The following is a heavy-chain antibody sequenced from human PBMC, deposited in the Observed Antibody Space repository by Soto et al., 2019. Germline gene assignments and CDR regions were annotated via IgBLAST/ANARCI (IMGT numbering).Heavy chain of an antibody. CDR3: ARSPIAARTAGYYFDY. Sequence: PGGSLRLSCAASGFTFSSYAMHWVRQAPGKGLEWVAVISYDGSNKYYADSVKGRFTISRDNSKNTLYLQMNSLRAEDTAVYYCARSPIAARTAGYYFDYWGQGTLVTVSS. V-gene: IGHV3-30-3*01. CDR2: ISYDGSNK. D-gene: IGHD6-6*01. CDR1: GFTFSSYA. J-gene: IGHJ4*02.